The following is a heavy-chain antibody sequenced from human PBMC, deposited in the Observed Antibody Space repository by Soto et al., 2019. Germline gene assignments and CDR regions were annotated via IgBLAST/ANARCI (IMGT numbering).Heavy chain of an antibody. D-gene: IGHD5-18*01. CDR2: IIPIFGTA. V-gene: IGHV1-69*13. Sequence: SVKVSCKASGGTFSSYAISWVRQAPGQGLEWMGGIIPIFGTANYAQKFQGRVTITADESTSTAYMELSSLRSEDTAVYYCASQDTAMVTPWFDPWGLGTLVTVSS. CDR3: ASQDTAMVTPWFDP. J-gene: IGHJ5*02. CDR1: GGTFSSYA.